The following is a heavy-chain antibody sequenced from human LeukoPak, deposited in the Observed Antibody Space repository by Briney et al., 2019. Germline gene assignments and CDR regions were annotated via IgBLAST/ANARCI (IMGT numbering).Heavy chain of an antibody. J-gene: IGHJ4*02. CDR1: GFTFSSYA. D-gene: IGHD3-22*01. V-gene: IGHV3-30-3*01. CDR3: ARDYYYDSSGLDY. CDR2: ISYDGSNK. Sequence: PGGSLSLSFAASGFTFSSYAMHWVRQAPGKGLEWVAVISYDGSNKYYADSVKGRFTISRDNSKNTLYLQMNSLRAEDTAVYYCARDYYYDSSGLDYWGQGTLVTVSS.